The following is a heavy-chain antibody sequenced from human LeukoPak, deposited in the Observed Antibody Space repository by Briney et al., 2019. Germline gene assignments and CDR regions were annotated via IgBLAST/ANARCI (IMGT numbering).Heavy chain of an antibody. V-gene: IGHV3-30*02. D-gene: IGHD4-23*01. CDR1: GFTFSSYG. CDR2: IRYDGSNK. CDR3: AKEAPLNYGGNSVPIRYYYYYYMDV. Sequence: PGGSLRLSCAASGFTFSSYGMHWVRQAPGKGLEWEAFIRYDGSNKYYADSVKGRFTISRDNSKNTLYLQMNSLRAEDTAVYYCAKEAPLNYGGNSVPIRYYYYYYMDVWGKGTTVTVSS. J-gene: IGHJ6*03.